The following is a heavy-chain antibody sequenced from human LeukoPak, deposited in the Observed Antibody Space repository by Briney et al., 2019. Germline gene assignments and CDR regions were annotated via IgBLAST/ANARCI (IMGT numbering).Heavy chain of an antibody. Sequence: SETLSLTCAVYGGSFSGYYWSWIRQPPGKGLEWIGEINHSGSTNYNPSLKSRVTISVDTSKNQFSLKLSSVTAADTAVYYCARQSYYGSGSFDAFDIWGQGTMVTVSS. CDR3: ARQSYYGSGSFDAFDI. CDR1: GGSFSGYY. CDR2: INHSGST. D-gene: IGHD3-10*01. J-gene: IGHJ3*02. V-gene: IGHV4-34*01.